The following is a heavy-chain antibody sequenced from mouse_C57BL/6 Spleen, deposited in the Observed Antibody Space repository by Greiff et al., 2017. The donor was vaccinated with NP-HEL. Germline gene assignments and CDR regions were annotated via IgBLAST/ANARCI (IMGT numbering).Heavy chain of an antibody. CDR2: IDPETGGT. V-gene: IGHV1-15*01. CDR1: GYTFTDYE. CDR3: TRKDRGAWFAY. Sequence: VKLQESGAELVRPGASVTLSCKASGYTFTDYEMHWVKQTPVHGLEWIGAIDPETGGTAYNQKFKGKAILTADKSSSTAYMELRSLTSEDSAVYYCTRKDRGAWFAYWGQGTLVTVSA. J-gene: IGHJ3*01.